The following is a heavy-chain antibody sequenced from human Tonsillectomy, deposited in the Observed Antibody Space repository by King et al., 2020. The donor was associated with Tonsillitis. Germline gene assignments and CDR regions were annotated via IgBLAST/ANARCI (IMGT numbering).Heavy chain of an antibody. V-gene: IGHV4-38-2*02. J-gene: IGHJ4*02. CDR2: VYHSGST. Sequence: QLQESGPGLVKPSETLSLTCSVSGYSISSGHYWGWIRQPPGKGLEWIGSVYHSGSTYSNPSLQSRVTISVDTSNNQFSLRLNSVTAADTAVYYFARDLTRTSGLHPTRFGYWGQGTLVTVSS. CDR1: GYSISSGHY. CDR3: ARDLTRTSGLHPTRFGY.